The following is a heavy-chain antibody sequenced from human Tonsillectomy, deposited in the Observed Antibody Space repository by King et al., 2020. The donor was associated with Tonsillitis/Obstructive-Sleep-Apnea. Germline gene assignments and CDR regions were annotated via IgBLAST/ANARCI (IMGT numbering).Heavy chain of an antibody. D-gene: IGHD4-23*01. CDR2: IDPTDSYT. V-gene: IGHV5-10-1*01. J-gene: IGHJ6*03. CDR3: ARPVRYGGEGYYYMDV. Sequence: QLVQSGAEVKKPGESLRISCQGSGYTFTIYWISWVRQMPGKGLEWMGRIDPTDSYTNYNPSFQGHVTISVDKSISTAYLQWSSLKASDTAVYYCARPVRYGGEGYYYMDVWGKGTTVTVSS. CDR1: GYTFTIYW.